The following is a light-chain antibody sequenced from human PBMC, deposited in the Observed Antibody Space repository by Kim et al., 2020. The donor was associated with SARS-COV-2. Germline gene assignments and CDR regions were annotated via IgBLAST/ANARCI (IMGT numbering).Light chain of an antibody. Sequence: DIQMTQSPSSLSASVGDRVTITCRASQSISDYLNWYQQKPGKAPKVLIYGASSLQSGVPSRFSGSGTGTDFIFTISSLQPEDFATYYCQQSYTSPLTFGGGTKVDIK. CDR2: GAS. J-gene: IGKJ4*01. CDR3: QQSYTSPLT. CDR1: QSISDY. V-gene: IGKV1-39*01.